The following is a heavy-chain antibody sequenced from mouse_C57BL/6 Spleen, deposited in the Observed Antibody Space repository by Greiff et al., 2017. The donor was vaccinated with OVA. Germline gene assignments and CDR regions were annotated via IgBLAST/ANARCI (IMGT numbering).Heavy chain of an antibody. CDR2: ISNGGGST. D-gene: IGHD3-2*01. J-gene: IGHJ2*01. CDR3: ARQDSSYYFDY. Sequence: EVKLVESGGGLVQPGGSLKLSCAASGFTFSDYYMYWVRQTPEKRLEWVAYISNGGGSTYYPDTVKGRFTISRDNAKNTLYLQMSRLKSEDTAMYYCARQDSSYYFDYWGQGTTLTVSS. CDR1: GFTFSDYY. V-gene: IGHV5-12*01.